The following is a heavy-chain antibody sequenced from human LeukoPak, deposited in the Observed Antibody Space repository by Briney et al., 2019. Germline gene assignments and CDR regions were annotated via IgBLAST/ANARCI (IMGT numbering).Heavy chain of an antibody. D-gene: IGHD6-13*01. CDR2: IYYSGST. CDR1: GGSISSSSYY. J-gene: IGHJ4*02. CDR3: ARGGWGIAAAGSFDY. Sequence: SETLSLTCTVSGGSISSSSYYWGWIRQPPGKGLEWIGSIYYSGSTNYNPSLKSRVTISVDTSKNQFSLKLSSVTAADTAVYYCARGGWGIAAAGSFDYWGQGTLVTVSS. V-gene: IGHV4-39*07.